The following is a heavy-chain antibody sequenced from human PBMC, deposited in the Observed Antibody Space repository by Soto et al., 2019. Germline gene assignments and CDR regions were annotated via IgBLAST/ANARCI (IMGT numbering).Heavy chain of an antibody. D-gene: IGHD6-19*01. CDR3: AAYSSGWIDAFDI. Sequence: EASVKVSCKASGYTFTSYGISWVRQAPGQGLEWMGWISAYNGNTNYAQKLQGRVTMTTDTSTSTAYMELRSLRSDDTAVYYCAAYSSGWIDAFDIWGQGTMVTVSS. J-gene: IGHJ3*02. CDR1: GYTFTSYG. CDR2: ISAYNGNT. V-gene: IGHV1-18*04.